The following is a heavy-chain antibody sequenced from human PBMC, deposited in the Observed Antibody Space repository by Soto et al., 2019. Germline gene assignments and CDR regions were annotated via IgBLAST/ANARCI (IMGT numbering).Heavy chain of an antibody. D-gene: IGHD6-13*01. Sequence: GGSLRLSCAASGFTFSTYSMHWVRQAPDKGLEWVAVISSDGNNKYFTDSMKGRFTISRDNSKNTLYLQVNGLRTEDTAVYYCARDGGKAAPGPFDYWGQGTLVTVSS. CDR1: GFTFSTYS. CDR2: ISSDGNNK. CDR3: ARDGGKAAPGPFDY. J-gene: IGHJ4*02. V-gene: IGHV3-30-3*01.